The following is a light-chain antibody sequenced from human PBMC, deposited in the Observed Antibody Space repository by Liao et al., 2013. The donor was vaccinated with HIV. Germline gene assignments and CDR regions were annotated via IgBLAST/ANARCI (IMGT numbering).Light chain of an antibody. Sequence: YELTQPPSLSVSPGQTAIISCSGHALGGKYISWYQHPPGQSPVVLIYQDTKRPSGIPERFSGSYSGNTATLTISGTQAIDEADYFCQAWDSRADVVFGGGTKLTVL. CDR2: QDT. V-gene: IGLV3-1*01. CDR1: ALGGKY. CDR3: QAWDSRADVV. J-gene: IGLJ2*01.